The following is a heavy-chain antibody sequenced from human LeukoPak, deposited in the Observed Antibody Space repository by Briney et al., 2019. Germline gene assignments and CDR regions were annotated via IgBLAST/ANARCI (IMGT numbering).Heavy chain of an antibody. CDR2: ISWNSGSI. D-gene: IGHD6-19*01. CDR1: GFTFDDYA. Sequence: GGSLRLPCAASGFTFDDYAMHWVRQAPGKGLEWVSGISWNSGSIGYADSVKGRFTISRDNAKNSLYLQMNSLRAEDTALYYRAKEVSGSSGWYGDFDYWGQGTLVTVSS. CDR3: AKEVSGSSGWYGDFDY. J-gene: IGHJ4*02. V-gene: IGHV3-9*01.